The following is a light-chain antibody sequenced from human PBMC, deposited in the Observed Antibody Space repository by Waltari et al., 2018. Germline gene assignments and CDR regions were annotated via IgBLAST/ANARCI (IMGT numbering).Light chain of an antibody. J-gene: IGLJ2*01. CDR1: TSAIGAYHY. CDR2: EVS. Sequence: QSALTQPASVSGSPGQSITISCAGTTSAIGAYHYVSWYQQHPGKAPKLIIYEVSNRPSGVSNRFSASKAGNTASLTVSGLQAEDEADYYCSSYTATDTLVIFGGGTKLTVL. CDR3: SSYTATDTLVI. V-gene: IGLV2-14*03.